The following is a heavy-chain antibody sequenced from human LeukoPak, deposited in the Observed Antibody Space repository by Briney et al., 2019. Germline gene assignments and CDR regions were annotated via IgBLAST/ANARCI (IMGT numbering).Heavy chain of an antibody. V-gene: IGHV4-59*01. CDR2: IYYSGST. D-gene: IGHD6-13*01. Sequence: PSETLSLTCTVSGGSISSYYWSWIRQPPGKGLEWIGYIYYSGSTNYNPSLKSRVTISVDTSKNQFSLKLSSVTAADTAVYYCASGIAAAADADAFDIWGQGTMVTVSS. CDR3: ASGIAAAADADAFDI. CDR1: GGSISSYY. J-gene: IGHJ3*02.